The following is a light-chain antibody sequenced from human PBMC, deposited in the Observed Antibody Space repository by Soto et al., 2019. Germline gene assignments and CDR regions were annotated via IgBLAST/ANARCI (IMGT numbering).Light chain of an antibody. V-gene: IGLV2-14*01. CDR3: NAYSRSSPWV. J-gene: IGLJ3*02. CDR2: EVS. CDR1: SSDIGSYSY. Sequence: QSVLTQPASVSGSPGQSITISCTGTSSDIGSYSYVSWYQQRPGKAPRLIIYEVSKRYSGVSNRFSGSKSGNTASLTISGLHIEDEDDYFCNAYSRSSPWVFGGGTKLTVL.